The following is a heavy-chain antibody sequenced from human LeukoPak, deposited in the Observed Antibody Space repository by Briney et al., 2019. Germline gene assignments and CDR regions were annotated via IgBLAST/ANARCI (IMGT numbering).Heavy chain of an antibody. CDR2: IYYSGTT. V-gene: IGHV4-30-4*01. Sequence: ASETLSLTCSVSGGSISSGDYFWTWICQPPGKGLEYIGYIYYSGTTYYNPSLKSRITMSVDMSANQFSLRLTSVSAADTAVYYCTRAYWIGFHFDSWGQGILVSVSS. J-gene: IGHJ4*02. D-gene: IGHD3-3*01. CDR3: TRAYWIGFHFDS. CDR1: GGSISSGDYF.